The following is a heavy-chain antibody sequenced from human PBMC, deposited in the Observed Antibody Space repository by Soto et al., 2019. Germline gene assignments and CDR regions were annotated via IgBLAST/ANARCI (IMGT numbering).Heavy chain of an antibody. D-gene: IGHD3-22*01. CDR2: ISFKGTT. CDR1: GGSTISSGYY. Sequence: SETLSLTCSVSGGSTISSGYYWGWIRQPPGKGLEWIGSISFKGTTYYNPSLKSRVSISLDTSKNQFSLDLSSVTAADTAVFYCARSTFWYYHETSDYYGFDNWGQGTLVTVSS. V-gene: IGHV4-39*01. CDR3: ARSTFWYYHETSDYYGFDN. J-gene: IGHJ4*02.